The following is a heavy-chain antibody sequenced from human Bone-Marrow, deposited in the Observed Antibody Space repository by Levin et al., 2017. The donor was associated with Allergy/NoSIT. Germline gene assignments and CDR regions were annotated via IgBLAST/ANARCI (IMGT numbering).Heavy chain of an antibody. CDR1: GGSISDPAIY. V-gene: IGHV4-39*01. D-gene: IGHD3-10*01. CDR3: SRGRLIRITRWFDP. Sequence: SETLSLTCTVSGGSISDPAIYWGWIRQSPGKGMEWIGSIYYSGTTYYNPSLKSRVTMSVDTSKNQFSLKLRSVTAADSGMYYCSRGRLIRITRWFDPWGQGTLVTVSS. J-gene: IGHJ5*02. CDR2: IYYSGTT.